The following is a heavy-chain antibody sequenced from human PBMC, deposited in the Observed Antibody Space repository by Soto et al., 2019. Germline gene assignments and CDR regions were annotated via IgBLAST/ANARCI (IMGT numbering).Heavy chain of an antibody. V-gene: IGHV4-59*01. J-gene: IGHJ4*02. D-gene: IGHD4-17*01. CDR1: GGSISSYY. CDR2: IYYSGST. Sequence: SETLSLTCTVSGGSISSYYWSWIRQPPGKGLEWIGCIYYSGSTNYNPSLKSRVTISVDTSKNQFSLKLSSVTAADTAVYYCARDLYGDYQFDYWGQGTLVTVSS. CDR3: ARDLYGDYQFDY.